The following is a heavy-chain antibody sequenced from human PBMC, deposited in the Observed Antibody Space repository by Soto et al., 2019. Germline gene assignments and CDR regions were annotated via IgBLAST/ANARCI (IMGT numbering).Heavy chain of an antibody. D-gene: IGHD3-3*01. V-gene: IGHV3-23*01. CDR1: GFTFSSYA. CDR2: ISGSGGSS. CDR3: AKGSVFWSGYRHFDY. J-gene: IGHJ4*02. Sequence: EVQLLESGGGLVQPGGSLRLSCAASGFTFSSYAMSWVRQAPGKGLEWVSAISGSGGSSYYADSVKGRFTISRDNSKNKLYLQMNSLRAEDTAVYYCAKGSVFWSGYRHFDYWGQGTLVTVSS.